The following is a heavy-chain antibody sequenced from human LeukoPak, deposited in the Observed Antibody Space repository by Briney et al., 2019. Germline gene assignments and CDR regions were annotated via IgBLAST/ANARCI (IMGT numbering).Heavy chain of an antibody. J-gene: IGHJ4*02. V-gene: IGHV3-11*01. Sequence: GGSLRLSCEGSGFTFSDYYMSWIRQAPGKGLEWVSYITSSSRTTSYAESVRGRFTISRDNAKNSLYLQMSSLRAEGTAVYYCAQDQQYYDSGSYTRFFDLWGQGTLVTVSS. CDR3: AQDQQYYDSGSYTRFFDL. CDR1: GFTFSDYY. CDR2: ITSSSRTT. D-gene: IGHD3-10*01.